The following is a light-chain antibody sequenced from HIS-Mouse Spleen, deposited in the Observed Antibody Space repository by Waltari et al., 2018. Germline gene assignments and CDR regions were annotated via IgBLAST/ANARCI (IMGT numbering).Light chain of an antibody. Sequence: QSVLTQPPSASGTPGQRVTIPCSGSSSNIGRNTVNWYQQLPGTAPKLLIYSNNQRPSGFPDAFSGAKSGTSASLAISGLQAEDEADYYCAAWDDSLNGYVFGTGTKVTVL. CDR3: AAWDDSLNGYV. V-gene: IGLV1-44*01. CDR2: SNN. J-gene: IGLJ1*01. CDR1: SSNIGRNT.